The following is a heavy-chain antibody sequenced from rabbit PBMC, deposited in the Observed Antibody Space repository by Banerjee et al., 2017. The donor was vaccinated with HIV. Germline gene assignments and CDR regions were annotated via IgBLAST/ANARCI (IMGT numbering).Heavy chain of an antibody. V-gene: IGHV1S40*01. Sequence: QSLEESGGDLVKPGASLTLTCTASGFSFSSSYYMCWVRQAQGKGLEWIACIYTGSLNTYYASWAKGRFTISKTSSTTVTLQMTSLTAADTATYFCARAGGFENYFNLWGQGTLVTVS. CDR1: GFSFSSSYY. D-gene: IGHD1-1*01. CDR3: ARAGGFENYFNL. J-gene: IGHJ4*01. CDR2: IYTGSLNT.